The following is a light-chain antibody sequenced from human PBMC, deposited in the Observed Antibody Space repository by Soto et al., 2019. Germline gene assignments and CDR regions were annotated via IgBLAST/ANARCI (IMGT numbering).Light chain of an antibody. CDR1: STDVGGYNY. V-gene: IGLV2-14*01. Sequence: QSALTQPAAVSGSPGQSITISCTGTSTDVGGYNYVSWYQQHPGKAPKLMIYEVNNRPSGVSNRFSGSKSGNTASLTISGLQADDEADYYCSSFADSSVRDYVFGGGTKLTVL. J-gene: IGLJ1*01. CDR3: SSFADSSVRDYV. CDR2: EVN.